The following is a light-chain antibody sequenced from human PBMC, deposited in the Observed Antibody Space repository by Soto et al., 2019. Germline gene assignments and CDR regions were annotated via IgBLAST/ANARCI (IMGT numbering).Light chain of an antibody. Sequence: EIGLSLSPGTLSLSPGERATLSCGASQSVSSRYLAWFQQKPGQAPRLLIYGASSRATGIPDRFTGSGSGTDFTLTISSLEPEDFAVYYCQQRSNWPPSITFGQGRRLEIK. CDR3: QQRSNWPPSIT. CDR1: QSVSSRY. CDR2: GAS. V-gene: IGKV3D-20*02. J-gene: IGKJ5*01.